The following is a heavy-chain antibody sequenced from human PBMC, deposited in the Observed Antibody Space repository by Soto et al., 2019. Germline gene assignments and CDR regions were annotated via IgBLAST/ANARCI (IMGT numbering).Heavy chain of an antibody. Sequence: ASVKVSCKASGYTFTSYGISWVRQAPGQGLEWMGWISAYNGNKKYAQKLQGRVTMTTDTSTSTAYMELRSLRSDDTAVYYCARGPLVGATPYGMDVWGQGTTVTVSS. V-gene: IGHV1-18*01. D-gene: IGHD1-26*01. J-gene: IGHJ6*02. CDR1: GYTFTSYG. CDR2: ISAYNGNK. CDR3: ARGPLVGATPYGMDV.